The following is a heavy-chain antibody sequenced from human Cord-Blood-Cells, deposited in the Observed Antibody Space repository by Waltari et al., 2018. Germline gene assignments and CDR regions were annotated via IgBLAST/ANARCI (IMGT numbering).Heavy chain of an antibody. CDR3: AKDYLSSSWYDY. V-gene: IGHV3-23*01. CDR1: GFTFSSPA. Sequence: EVQLLESGGGLVQPGGSLRLSCAASGFTFSSPAMSWVRQAPGKGLEWVSAISGSGGSTYYADSVKGRFTISRDNSKNTLYLQMNSLRAEDTAVYYCAKDYLSSSWYDYWGQGTLVTVSS. J-gene: IGHJ4*02. D-gene: IGHD6-13*01. CDR2: ISGSGGST.